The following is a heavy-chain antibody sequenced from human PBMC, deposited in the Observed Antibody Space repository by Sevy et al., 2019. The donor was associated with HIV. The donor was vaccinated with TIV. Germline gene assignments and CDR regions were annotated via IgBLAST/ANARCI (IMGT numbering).Heavy chain of an antibody. CDR2: IYYNGNT. Sequence: SETLSLTCTXSXXSITSLYWGWIRQPPGKGLEWIANIYYNGNTNYNPSLKSRVTISLDTSKNQFSLRLSSVTAADTAIYYCAGENAXGRGYSWGQGTLVTVSS. V-gene: IGHV4-59*08. D-gene: IGHD3-3*02. J-gene: IGHJ4*02. CDR1: XXSITSLY. CDR3: AGENAXGRGYS.